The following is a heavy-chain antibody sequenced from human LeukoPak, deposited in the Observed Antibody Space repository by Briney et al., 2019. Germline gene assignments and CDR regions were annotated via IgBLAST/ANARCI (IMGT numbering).Heavy chain of an antibody. J-gene: IGHJ4*02. Sequence: GGSLRLSCAASGFTFSSYSMTWVRQAPGKGLEWASSISSSSSYIYYADSVKGRFTISRDNAKNSLYLQMNSLRAEDTAVYYCARDRNYYDSSGYYEIWGQGTLVTVSS. CDR2: ISSSSSYI. V-gene: IGHV3-21*01. CDR1: GFTFSSYS. D-gene: IGHD3-22*01. CDR3: ARDRNYYDSSGYYEI.